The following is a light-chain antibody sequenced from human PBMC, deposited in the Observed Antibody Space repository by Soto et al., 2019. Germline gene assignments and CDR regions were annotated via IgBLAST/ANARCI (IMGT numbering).Light chain of an antibody. V-gene: IGKV1-39*01. CDR3: QQSYGTPRT. J-gene: IGKJ2*01. Sequence: DIQMTQSPSSLSASVGDRVAITCRASLSVATFLNWYQQSPGEAPKLLIYGASRLQSGVPASFSGSGSGTDFTLTISSLQPEDFATYYCQQSYGTPRTFGQGTKLE. CDR2: GAS. CDR1: LSVATF.